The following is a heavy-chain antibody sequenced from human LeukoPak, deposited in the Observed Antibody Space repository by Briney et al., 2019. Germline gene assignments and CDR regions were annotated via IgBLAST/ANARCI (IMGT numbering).Heavy chain of an antibody. Sequence: SETLSLTCTVSGGSISSYYWRWIRQPAGKGLEWIGRIYTSGSTNYNPSLKSRVTIPVDKSKNQFSLKLSSVTAADTAVYYCARDGDLDAFDSWGQGTMVTVSS. V-gene: IGHV4-4*07. D-gene: IGHD4-17*01. J-gene: IGHJ3*02. CDR2: IYTSGST. CDR1: GGSISSYY. CDR3: ARDGDLDAFDS.